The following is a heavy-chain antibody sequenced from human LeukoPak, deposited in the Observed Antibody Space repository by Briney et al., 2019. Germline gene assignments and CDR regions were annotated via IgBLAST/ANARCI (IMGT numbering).Heavy chain of an antibody. CDR2: TYYRSKWYN. Sequence: SQTLSLTCVISGDSVSSNSVAWNWIRQSPSRGLEWLGRTYYRSKWYNDYAVSVKSRITINPDTSKNQFSLQLNSVTPEDTAVYYCARDLGYYGSGSPIRFDPWGQGTLVTVSS. CDR1: GDSVSSNSVA. CDR3: ARDLGYYGSGSPIRFDP. J-gene: IGHJ5*02. V-gene: IGHV6-1*01. D-gene: IGHD3-10*01.